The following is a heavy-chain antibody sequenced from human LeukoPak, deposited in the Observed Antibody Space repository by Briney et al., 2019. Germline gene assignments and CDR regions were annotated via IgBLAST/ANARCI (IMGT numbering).Heavy chain of an antibody. V-gene: IGHV4-4*07. CDR2: IYTSGST. Sequence: SETLSLTCTVSGGSISSYYWSWIRQPAGKGLEWIGRIYTSGSTNYNPSLKRRVIMSVDTSKNQCSLKLSSVTAADTAVYYCARPLGSGSGNYFRTRISNWFDPWGQGTLVTVSS. CDR3: ARPLGSGSGNYFRTRISNWFDP. D-gene: IGHD3-10*01. J-gene: IGHJ5*02. CDR1: GGSISSYY.